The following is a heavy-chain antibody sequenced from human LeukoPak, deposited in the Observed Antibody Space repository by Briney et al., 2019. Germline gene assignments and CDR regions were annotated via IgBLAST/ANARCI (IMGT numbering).Heavy chain of an antibody. D-gene: IGHD4-17*01. CDR2: TSWNSGSI. CDR3: AKEAPRDTVTTYWYFDL. CDR1: GFTFHDYA. J-gene: IGHJ2*01. Sequence: GGPLRLSCAVSGFTFHDYAMPWFPQAPGKGLVGVSGTSWNSGSIGYADSVKGRFTISRDNAKTSLYLQMNSLRAEDTALYYWAKEAPRDTVTTYWYFDLWGRGTLVTVSS. V-gene: IGHV3-9*01.